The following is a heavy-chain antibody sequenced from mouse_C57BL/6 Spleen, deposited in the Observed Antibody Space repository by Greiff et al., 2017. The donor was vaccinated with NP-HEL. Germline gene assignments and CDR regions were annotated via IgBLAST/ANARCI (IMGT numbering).Heavy chain of an antibody. D-gene: IGHD2-4*01. J-gene: IGHJ2*01. Sequence: QVQLQQSGAELVRPGASVKLSCKASGYTFTDYYINWVKQRPGQGLEWIARIYPGSGNTYYNEKFKGKATLTAEKSSSTAYMQLSSLTSEDSAVYFCARADYDYDRRVLDYWGQGTTLTVSS. CDR2: IYPGSGNT. CDR3: ARADYDYDRRVLDY. CDR1: GYTFTDYY. V-gene: IGHV1-76*01.